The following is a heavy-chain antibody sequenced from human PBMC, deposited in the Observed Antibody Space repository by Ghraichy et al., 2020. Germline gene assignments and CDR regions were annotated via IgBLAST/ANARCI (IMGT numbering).Heavy chain of an antibody. CDR3: AKVSGATKTRFFAY. CDR1: GFTFSSYA. Sequence: GGSLRLSCAASGFTFSSYAMSWVRQAPGKGLEWVSAISGSGGSTYYADAVKGRFTISRDNSKNTLYLQMNSRRAEDTAEYYCAKVSGATKTRFFAYWGPGTLVTVSS. CDR2: ISGSGGST. D-gene: IGHD1-26*01. V-gene: IGHV3-23*01. J-gene: IGHJ4*02.